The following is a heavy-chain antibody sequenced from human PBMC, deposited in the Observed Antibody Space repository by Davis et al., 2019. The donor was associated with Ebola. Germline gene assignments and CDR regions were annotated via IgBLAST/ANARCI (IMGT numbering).Heavy chain of an antibody. D-gene: IGHD3-22*01. J-gene: IGHJ3*02. V-gene: IGHV5-51*01. CDR3: ARSMIPQQGDAFDI. CDR1: GYSFPIYW. Sequence: GESLKISCKGSGYSFPIYWIGWVRQMPGKGLEWMGIIYPGDSDTRYSPSFQGQVTISADKSISTAYLQWSSLKASDTAIYYCARSMIPQQGDAFDIWGQGTVVTVSS. CDR2: IYPGDSDT.